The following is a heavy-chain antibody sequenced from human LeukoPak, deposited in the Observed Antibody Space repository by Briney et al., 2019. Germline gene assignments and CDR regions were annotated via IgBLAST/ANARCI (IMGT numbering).Heavy chain of an antibody. CDR2: INHSGST. CDR1: GRSFSGYY. CDR3: ARGLYYYYYMDV. V-gene: IGHV4-34*01. J-gene: IGHJ6*03. Sequence: SETLSLTCAVYGRSFSGYYWSWIRQPPGKGLEWIGEINHSGSTNYNPSLKSRVTISVDTSKNQFSLKLSSVTAADTAVYYCARGLYYYYYMDVWGKGTTVTVSS.